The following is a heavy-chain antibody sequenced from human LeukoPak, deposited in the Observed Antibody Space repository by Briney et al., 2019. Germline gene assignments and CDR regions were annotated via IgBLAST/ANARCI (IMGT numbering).Heavy chain of an antibody. V-gene: IGHV1-2*02. CDR3: ARHPSYSRTEYHYCMDV. J-gene: IGHJ6*03. D-gene: IGHD2-21*01. CDR1: GYTFTGYY. CDR2: INPNSGGT. Sequence: ASVKVSCKASGYTFTGYYMHWVRQAPGQGPEWMGWINPNSGGTNYAQKFQGRVSMTRDTSVNTAYMDLNNLRSDDTAVYYCARHPSYSRTEYHYCMDVWGKGTTVTVSS.